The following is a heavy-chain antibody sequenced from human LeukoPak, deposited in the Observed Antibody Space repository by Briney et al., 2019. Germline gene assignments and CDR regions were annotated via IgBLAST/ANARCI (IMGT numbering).Heavy chain of an antibody. CDR3: ASFKPDFDY. J-gene: IGHJ4*02. CDR1: GFTFSSYA. CDR2: ISYDGSNK. Sequence: PGRSLRLSCAASGFTFSSYAMHWVRQAPGKGLEWVAVISYDGSNKYYADSVKGRFTISRDNSKNTLYLQMNSLRAEDTAVYYCASFKPDFDYWGQGTLVTVSS. V-gene: IGHV3-30*04. D-gene: IGHD1-14*01.